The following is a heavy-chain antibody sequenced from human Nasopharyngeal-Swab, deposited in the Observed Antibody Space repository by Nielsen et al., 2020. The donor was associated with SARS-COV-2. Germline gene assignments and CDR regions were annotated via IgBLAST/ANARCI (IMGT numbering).Heavy chain of an antibody. Sequence: SETLSLTCTVSGASISSRRYYWGWLRQPPGKGLEWIGNIYYSGRTYYSSSLKSRITMSVNTSKNQFSLKLTSVTAADTAVYYCARAIYHQDDFWENHRYNWFDPWGQGSPVTVSS. V-gene: IGHV4-39*07. CDR3: ARAIYHQDDFWENHRYNWFDP. D-gene: IGHD3-3*01. CDR2: IYYSGRT. J-gene: IGHJ5*02. CDR1: GASISSRRYY.